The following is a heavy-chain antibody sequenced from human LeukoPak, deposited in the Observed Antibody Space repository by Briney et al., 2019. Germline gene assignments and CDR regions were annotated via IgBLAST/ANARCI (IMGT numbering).Heavy chain of an antibody. CDR3: ASRRDDGLFDY. J-gene: IGHJ4*02. V-gene: IGHV4-30-2*01. CDR2: IYHSGST. CDR1: GGSISSGDYY. D-gene: IGHD3-3*01. Sequence: SETLSLTCTVSGGSISSGDYYWSWIRQPPGKGLEWIGYIYHSGSTYYNPSLKSRVTISVDRSKNQFSLKLSSVTAADTAVYYCASRRDDGLFDYWGQGTLVTVSS.